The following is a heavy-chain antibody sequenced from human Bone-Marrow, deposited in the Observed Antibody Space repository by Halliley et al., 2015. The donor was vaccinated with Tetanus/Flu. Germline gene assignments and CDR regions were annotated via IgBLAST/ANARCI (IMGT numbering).Heavy chain of an antibody. D-gene: IGHD3-9*01. V-gene: IGHV3-30*18. CDR2: VSNDGGRT. J-gene: IGHJ4*02. CDR1: GFIFSNYG. Sequence: CAGSGFIFSNYGMHWARQAPGKGLEWVAVVSNDGGRTHYADSVKGRFTISRDNSKNTVSLQMDGLRVEDTAVYYCAKRASDSAGYYFEKWGQGTLVTVSS. CDR3: AKRASDSAGYYFEK.